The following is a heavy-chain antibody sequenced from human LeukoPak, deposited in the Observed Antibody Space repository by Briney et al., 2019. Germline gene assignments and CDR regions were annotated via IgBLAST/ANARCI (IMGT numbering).Heavy chain of an antibody. D-gene: IGHD2-15*01. J-gene: IGHJ5*02. CDR3: ARGGVGYCSGGSCPFNWFDP. CDR2: ISPYNGNT. CDR1: GYTFTSYG. V-gene: IGHV1-18*01. Sequence: ASVKVSCKASGYTFTSYGISWVRQAPGQGLEWMGWISPYNGNTDYAQKVQGRVTMTTDTSTSTAYMELRILRSDDTAVYYCARGGVGYCSGGSCPFNWFDPWGQGTLVTVSS.